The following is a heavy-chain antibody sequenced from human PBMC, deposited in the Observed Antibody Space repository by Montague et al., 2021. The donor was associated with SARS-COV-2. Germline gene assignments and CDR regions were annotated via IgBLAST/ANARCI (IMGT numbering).Heavy chain of an antibody. V-gene: IGHV4-39*02. CDR2: LSSSGST. CDR3: ARPGSVSGWFYFDD. Sequence: SETLSLTCIVSGESIDRDTYYWGWIRQSPGKGLEWIRSLSSSGSTYYNPSLRRRVTIAMDTSKNHSSLKVNSVTATDTAVYFCARPGSVSGWFYFDDWGQGTLVSVSS. CDR1: GESIDRDTYY. J-gene: IGHJ4*02. D-gene: IGHD6-19*01.